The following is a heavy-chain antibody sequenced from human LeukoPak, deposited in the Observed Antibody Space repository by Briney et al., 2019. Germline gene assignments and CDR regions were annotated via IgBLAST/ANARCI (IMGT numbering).Heavy chain of an antibody. CDR2: INHSGST. CDR3: AKSNGYGLVDI. Sequence: SETLSLTCAVYGGSFSGYYWSWIRQPPGKGLEWIGEINHSGSTYYNPSLKSRVTISVDTSRNQFSLKLNSVTAADTAVYYCAKSNGYGLVDIWGQGTMVTVSS. CDR1: GGSFSGYY. D-gene: IGHD3-10*01. V-gene: IGHV4-34*01. J-gene: IGHJ3*02.